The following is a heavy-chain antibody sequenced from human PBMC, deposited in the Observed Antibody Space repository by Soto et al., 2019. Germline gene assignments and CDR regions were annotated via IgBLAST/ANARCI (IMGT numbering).Heavy chain of an antibody. CDR3: AKSAPMDAGDKYYYDF. CDR1: GGTFSKYG. D-gene: IGHD4-17*01. V-gene: IGHV1-69*13. CDR2: IIPFFGTA. J-gene: IGHJ4*02. Sequence: ASVKVSCKASGGTFSKYGISWVRQAPGQGREWMGGIIPFFGTARYSQKFEDRMTNTADESTNTVYMHLRSLTSEDTAIYYCAKSAPMDAGDKYYYDFWGQGALVTVSS.